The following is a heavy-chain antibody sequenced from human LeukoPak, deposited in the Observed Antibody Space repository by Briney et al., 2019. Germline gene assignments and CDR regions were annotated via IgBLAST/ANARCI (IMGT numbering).Heavy chain of an antibody. J-gene: IGHJ4*02. V-gene: IGHV3-49*03. CDR2: IRSKAYSGTT. CDR1: GFTFGDYA. CDR3: TRGAPRPYYDFWSGYYGTPYYFDY. Sequence: PGGSLRLSWTASGFTFGDYAMSWFRQAPGKGLEWVGFIRSKAYSGTTEYAASVKGRFTISRDDSKSIAYLQMTSLKTEDTAVYYCTRGAPRPYYDFWSGYYGTPYYFDYWGQGTLVTVSS. D-gene: IGHD3-3*01.